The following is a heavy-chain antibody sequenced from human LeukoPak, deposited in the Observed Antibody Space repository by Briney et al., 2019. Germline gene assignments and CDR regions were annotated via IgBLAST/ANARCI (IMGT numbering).Heavy chain of an antibody. CDR2: ISYDGSNE. CDR3: AKDRWIRRITMAGQDY. D-gene: IGHD6-19*01. Sequence: PGRSLRLSCGASGFTFSSYGVHWVRQAPGKGLEWVAVISYDGSNEYYADSVKGRFTTSRDNSKNTLYLQMNSLRPEDTAVYYCAKDRWIRRITMAGQDYWGQGTQVTVSS. V-gene: IGHV3-30*18. J-gene: IGHJ4*02. CDR1: GFTFSSYG.